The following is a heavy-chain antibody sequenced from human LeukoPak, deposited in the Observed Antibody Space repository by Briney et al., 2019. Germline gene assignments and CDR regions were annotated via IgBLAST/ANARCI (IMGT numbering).Heavy chain of an antibody. CDR1: GYSFTSYW. CDR3: ARGAYFGPYGGGFDH. D-gene: IGHD3/OR15-3a*01. Sequence: GESLKISCKGSGYSFTSYWISWVRQMPGKGLEWMGIIYPGDSDTRYSPSFQGQVTISADKSISTAYLQWSSLKASDTAMYYCARGAYFGPYGGGFDHWGQGTLVTVSS. J-gene: IGHJ5*02. CDR2: IYPGDSDT. V-gene: IGHV5-51*01.